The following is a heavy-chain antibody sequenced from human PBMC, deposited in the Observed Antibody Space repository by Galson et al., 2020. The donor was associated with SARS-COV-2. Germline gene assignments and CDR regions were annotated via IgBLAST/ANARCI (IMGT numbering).Heavy chain of an antibody. J-gene: IGHJ6*03. V-gene: IGHV5-51*01. Sequence: GESLKISCKGSGYSFTSYWIGWVRQMPGKGLEWMGIIYPGDSDTRYSPSFQGQVTISADKSISTAYLQWSSLKASDTAMYYCARQASGAGYSSSWQSYYYYMDVWGKGTTVTVSS. CDR2: IYPGDSDT. D-gene: IGHD6-13*01. CDR3: ARQASGAGYSSSWQSYYYYMDV. CDR1: GYSFTSYW.